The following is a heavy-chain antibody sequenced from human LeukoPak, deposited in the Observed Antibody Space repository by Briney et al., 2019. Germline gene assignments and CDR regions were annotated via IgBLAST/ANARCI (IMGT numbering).Heavy chain of an antibody. Sequence: SETLSLTRSVSGGSISTYYWSWIRQPPGKGLEWIGYIYYGGSTNYNPSLKSRVTISVDRSKNQFSLKLSSVTAADTAVYYCARGRKLRYFDWLSHPPPAFDIWGQGTMVTVSS. V-gene: IGHV4-59*01. CDR1: GGSISTYY. D-gene: IGHD3-9*01. CDR2: IYYGGST. J-gene: IGHJ3*02. CDR3: ARGRKLRYFDWLSHPPPAFDI.